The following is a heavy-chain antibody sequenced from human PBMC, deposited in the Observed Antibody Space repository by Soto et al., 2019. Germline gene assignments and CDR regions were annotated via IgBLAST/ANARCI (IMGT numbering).Heavy chain of an antibody. CDR3: ARDVWETTSRYYGLDL. CDR2: ISGSGGTT. J-gene: IGHJ6*02. V-gene: IGHV3-23*01. D-gene: IGHD1-26*01. Sequence: GGSLRLSCAASGFTFSSYAMTWVRQAPGKRLEWVSGISGSGGTTSYTDSVRGRFTISRDSSKNTLFLEMKSLGVEDTAVYFCARDVWETTSRYYGLDLWGLGTTGTSP. CDR1: GFTFSSYA.